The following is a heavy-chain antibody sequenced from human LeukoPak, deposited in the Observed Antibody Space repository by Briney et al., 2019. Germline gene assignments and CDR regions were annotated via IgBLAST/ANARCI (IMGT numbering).Heavy chain of an antibody. J-gene: IGHJ4*02. V-gene: IGHV4-34*01. Sequence: KASENLSRTCAVYGGSFSGYYWSWIRQPPGKGLEWIGEINHSGSTNYNPSLKSRVTISVDTSKNQFSLKLSAVTAADTAVYYCAGGLGNWGQGTLVTVSS. CDR1: GGSFSGYY. CDR3: AGGLGN. CDR2: INHSGST.